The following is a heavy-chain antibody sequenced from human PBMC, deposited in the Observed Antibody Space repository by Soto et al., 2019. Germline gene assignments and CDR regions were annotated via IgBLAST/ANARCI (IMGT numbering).Heavy chain of an antibody. J-gene: IGHJ3*01. CDR2: IWYDGSNK. D-gene: IGHD2-15*01. CDR1: GFTFSSYG. CDR3: AADTRYCGCGSCYPKDALDF. Sequence: QVQLVESGGGVVQPGRSLRLSCAASGFTFSSYGMHWVRQAPGKGLEWVAVIWYDGSNKYYADSVKGRFTISRDNSKNTLYSQMKSLGAEETAVYYCAADTRYCGCGSCYPKDALDFWGQGTMVTVSS. V-gene: IGHV3-33*01.